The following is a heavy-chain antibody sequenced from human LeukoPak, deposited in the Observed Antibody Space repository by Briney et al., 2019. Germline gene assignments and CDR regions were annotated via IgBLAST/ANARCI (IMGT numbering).Heavy chain of an antibody. CDR3: ARTGEQLMTFDY. J-gene: IGHJ4*02. D-gene: IGHD6-13*01. V-gene: IGHV4-39*07. CDR1: DGSLSSSSYY. CDR2: IYYTGST. Sequence: PSETLSLTCTVSDGSLSSSSYYWGWIRQPPGKGLEWIGSIYYTGSTYYSPSLKSRVTISVDTSKNQFSLKLSSVTAADTAVYYCARTGEQLMTFDYWGQGTLVTVSS.